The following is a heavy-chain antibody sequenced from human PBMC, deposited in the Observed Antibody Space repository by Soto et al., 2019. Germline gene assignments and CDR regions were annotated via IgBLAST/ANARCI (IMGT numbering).Heavy chain of an antibody. J-gene: IGHJ4*02. CDR3: TRDWEITVSTWSFGGF. CDR1: GGTSSPYT. CDR2: IIPFHGVT. D-gene: IGHD3-10*01. Sequence: QVQLVQSGAEVKKPGSSVKVSGKVWGGTSSPYTITWVRQAPGKGFEWMGRIIPFHGVTNYAQKFQARVTITADKSTSTAYMELSGLRFEDTAMYYCTRDWEITVSTWSFGGFWGRGTLVTVSS. V-gene: IGHV1-69*08.